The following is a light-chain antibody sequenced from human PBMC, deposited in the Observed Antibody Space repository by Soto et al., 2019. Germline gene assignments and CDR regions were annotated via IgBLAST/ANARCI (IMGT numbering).Light chain of an antibody. CDR3: QTFDSSLTISWV. J-gene: IGLJ3*02. V-gene: IGLV1-40*01. CDR1: SSNIGRGYD. CDR2: GDS. Sequence: QSVLTQPPSVSGAPGQRVTISCTGSSSNIGRGYDVHWYQQFLGSAPRLLLSGDSNRPSGVPDRFSGSRSGTSASLAITGLQAEDEADYYCQTFDSSLTISWVFGGGTKLTVL.